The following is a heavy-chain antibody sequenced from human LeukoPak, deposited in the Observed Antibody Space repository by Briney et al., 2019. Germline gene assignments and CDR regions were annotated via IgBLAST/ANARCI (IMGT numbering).Heavy chain of an antibody. V-gene: IGHV1-69*01. CDR2: IIPIFGTA. D-gene: IGHD1-26*01. CDR1: GGTFSSYA. CDR3: ARDVGSGSYPGYFDY. J-gene: IGHJ4*02. Sequence: SVKVSCKASGGTFSSYAISWVRQAPGQGLEWMGGIIPIFGTANYAQKFQGRVTITADESTSTAYMELSSLRSEDTAVYYCARDVGSGSYPGYFDYWGQGTLVTVSS.